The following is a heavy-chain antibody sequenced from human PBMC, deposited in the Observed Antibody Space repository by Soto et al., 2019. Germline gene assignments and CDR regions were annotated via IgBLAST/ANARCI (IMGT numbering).Heavy chain of an antibody. CDR3: AKEMKGGGRTTIHYFDP. J-gene: IGHJ4*02. V-gene: IGHV1-18*01. Sequence: ASVKVSCKASGYTFTRSGISWVRQAPGQGLEWMGWISTYNGDTNYAQTFQGRVTMTTDTSTSTVHMEVRSLRSDDTAVYYCAKEMKGGGRTTIHYFDPGGKGTQVTVSS. D-gene: IGHD3-16*01. CDR1: GYTFTRSG. CDR2: ISTYNGDT.